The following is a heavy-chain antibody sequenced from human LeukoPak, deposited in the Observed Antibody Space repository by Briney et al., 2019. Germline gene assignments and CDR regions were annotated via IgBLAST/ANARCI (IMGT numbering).Heavy chain of an antibody. J-gene: IGHJ4*02. CDR1: GFTFSSYT. CDR2: ISGSGGST. CDR3: AKGLAPDDY. Sequence: GGSLRLSCAASGFTFSSYTMSWVRQAPGRGLEWVSAISGSGGSTYYADSVKGRLTISRDNSKNTLYLQMNSLRAEDTAVYYCAKGLAPDDYWGQGTLVTVSS. V-gene: IGHV3-23*01.